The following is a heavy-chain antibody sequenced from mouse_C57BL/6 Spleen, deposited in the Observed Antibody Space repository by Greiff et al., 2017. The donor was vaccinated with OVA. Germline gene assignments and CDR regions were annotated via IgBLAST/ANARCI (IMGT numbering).Heavy chain of an antibody. J-gene: IGHJ4*01. D-gene: IGHD2-4*01. Sequence: VMLVESGAELVRPGASVKLSCKASGYTFTDYYINWVKQRPGQGLEWIARIYPGSGNTYYNEKFKGKATLTAEKSSSTAYMQLSSLTSEDSAVYFCARSGDYEDYAMDYWGQGTSVTVSS. CDR3: ARSGDYEDYAMDY. CDR1: GYTFTDYY. V-gene: IGHV1-76*01. CDR2: IYPGSGNT.